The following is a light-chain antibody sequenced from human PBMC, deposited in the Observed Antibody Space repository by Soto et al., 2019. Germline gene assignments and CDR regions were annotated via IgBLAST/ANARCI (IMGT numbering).Light chain of an antibody. CDR2: EVS. J-gene: IGLJ1*01. Sequence: QSALTQPASVSGSPGQSITISCTGTSSDVGAYDYVSWYQQHPDKAPKLMIYEVSYRPSGVSNRFSGSKSVNTATLTISGLQADDEAYYYCSSSTTSSTRVFGTGTKLTVL. CDR1: SSDVGAYDY. V-gene: IGLV2-14*03. CDR3: SSSTTSSTRV.